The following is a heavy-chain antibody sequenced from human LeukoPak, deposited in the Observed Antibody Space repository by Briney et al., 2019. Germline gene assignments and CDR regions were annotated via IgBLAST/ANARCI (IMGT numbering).Heavy chain of an antibody. CDR3: ARLSGTVDLLPD. CDR1: GYSFTSYW. D-gene: IGHD1-7*01. J-gene: IGHJ4*02. CDR2: IYPGDSDT. V-gene: IGHV5-51*01. Sequence: LGESLKISCKGSGYSFTSYWIGWVRQMPGKGLEWMGIIYPGDSDTRYSPSFQGQVTISADKSVGTVYLQWSSLKASDTAAYYCARLSGTVDLLPDWGQGTLVTVSS.